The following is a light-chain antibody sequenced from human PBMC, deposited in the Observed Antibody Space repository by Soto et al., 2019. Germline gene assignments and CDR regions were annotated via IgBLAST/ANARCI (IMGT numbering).Light chain of an antibody. Sequence: QSALTQPASVSGSPGQSSTISCTGTSSDVGGYHYVSWYQQHPGKAPKLMIYDVSNRPSGLSNRFSGSKSGNTASLTISGLHAEDEADYYCSSYTSSSTYVFGTGTKLTVL. V-gene: IGLV2-14*01. CDR1: SSDVGGYHY. CDR2: DVS. J-gene: IGLJ1*01. CDR3: SSYTSSSTYV.